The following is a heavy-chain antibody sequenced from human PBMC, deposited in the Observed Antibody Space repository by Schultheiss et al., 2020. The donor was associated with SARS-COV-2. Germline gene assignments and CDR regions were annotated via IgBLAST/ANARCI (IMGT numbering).Heavy chain of an antibody. V-gene: IGHV4-59*01. CDR2: IYYSGST. CDR1: GGSFSGYY. Sequence: SETLSLTCAVYGGSFSGYYWSWIRQPPGKGLEWIGYIYYSGSTNYNPSLKSRVTISVDTSKNQFSLKLSSVTAADTAVYYCASLATAGTVRFDYWGQGTLVTVSS. D-gene: IGHD6-13*01. J-gene: IGHJ4*02. CDR3: ASLATAGTVRFDY.